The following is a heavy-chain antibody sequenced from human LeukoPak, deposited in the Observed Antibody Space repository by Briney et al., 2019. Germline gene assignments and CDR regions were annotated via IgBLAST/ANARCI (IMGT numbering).Heavy chain of an antibody. J-gene: IGHJ4*02. CDR1: GGSFSGYY. Sequence: SETLSLTCAVYGGSFSGYYWSWIRQPPGKGLEWIGEINHSGSTNYNPSLKSRVTISVDKSKNQFSLKLSSVTAADTAVYYCARVAVSWQRLATFDYWGQGTLVTVSS. CDR3: ARVAVSWQRLATFDY. D-gene: IGHD5-12*01. V-gene: IGHV4-34*01. CDR2: INHSGST.